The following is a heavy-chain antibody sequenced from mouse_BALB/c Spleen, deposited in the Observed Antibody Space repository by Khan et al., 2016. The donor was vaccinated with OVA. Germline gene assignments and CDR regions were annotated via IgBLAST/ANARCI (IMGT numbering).Heavy chain of an antibody. CDR2: ISSGGSYT. Sequence: EVQLVESGGDLVKPGGSLKLSCAASGFTFRNYAMSWVRQTPEKRLEWVATISSGGSYTYYPDSVQGRFTITRDNAKNNLYLQMSSLRSEDTAIFYCASELFTTVVATLFAYWGQGTLVTVSA. V-gene: IGHV5-9-3*01. J-gene: IGHJ3*01. D-gene: IGHD1-1*01. CDR1: GFTFRNYA. CDR3: ASELFTTVVATLFAY.